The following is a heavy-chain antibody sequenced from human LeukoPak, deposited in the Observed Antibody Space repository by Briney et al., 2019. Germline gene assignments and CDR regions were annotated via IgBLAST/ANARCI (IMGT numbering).Heavy chain of an antibody. CDR2: IYYSGST. CDR1: GGSISSYY. CDR3: ARHSLDYYDSSGYYGFDY. Sequence: SETLSLTCTVSGGSISSYYWSWIRQPPGKGLEWIGYIYYSGSTNYNPSLKSRVTISVDTSKSQFSLKLSSVTAADTAVYYCARHSLDYYDSSGYYGFDYWGQGTLVTVSS. D-gene: IGHD3-22*01. J-gene: IGHJ4*02. V-gene: IGHV4-59*08.